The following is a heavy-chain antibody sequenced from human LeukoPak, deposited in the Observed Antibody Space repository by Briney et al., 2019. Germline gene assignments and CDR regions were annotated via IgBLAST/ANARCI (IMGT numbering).Heavy chain of an antibody. CDR3: ARGTRDFDWLQFGY. CDR2: IIPIFGTA. J-gene: IGHJ4*02. CDR1: GGTFSSYA. V-gene: IGHV1-69*13. Sequence: SVKVSCKASGGTFSSYAISWVRQAPGQGLEWMGGIIPIFGTANYAQKFQGRVTITADESTSTAYTELSSLRSEDTAVYYCARGTRDFDWLQFGYWGQGTLVTVSS. D-gene: IGHD3-9*01.